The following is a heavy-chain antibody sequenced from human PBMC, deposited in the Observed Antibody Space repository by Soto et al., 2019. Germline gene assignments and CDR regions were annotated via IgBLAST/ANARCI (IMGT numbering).Heavy chain of an antibody. J-gene: IGHJ4*02. CDR1: GYTFTDYY. V-gene: IGHV1-2*02. Sequence: ASVKVSCKACGYTFTDYYLHWVGQSRGQGLQWMGWIHPNSGGTKFPQQFQGRVIMTRDTSISTAYMELSRLTPDDTAVYYCARAGLTTLALATIYWGQGTLVTVSS. CDR3: ARAGLTTLALATIY. CDR2: IHPNSGGT. D-gene: IGHD5-12*01.